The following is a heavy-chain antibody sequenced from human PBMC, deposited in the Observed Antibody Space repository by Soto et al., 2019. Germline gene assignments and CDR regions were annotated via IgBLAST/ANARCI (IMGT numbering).Heavy chain of an antibody. CDR1: GGAFSVYY. CDR3: ARTNAYYDFWSGYYYGMDV. V-gene: IGHV4-34*01. D-gene: IGHD3-3*01. Sequence: PSETLSLTCAVYGGAFSVYYWSLIRQPPGKGLEWIGEINHSGSTNYNPSLKSRVTISVDTSKNQFSLKLSSVTAADTAVYYCARTNAYYDFWSGYYYGMDVWGQGTTVTVSS. J-gene: IGHJ6*02. CDR2: INHSGST.